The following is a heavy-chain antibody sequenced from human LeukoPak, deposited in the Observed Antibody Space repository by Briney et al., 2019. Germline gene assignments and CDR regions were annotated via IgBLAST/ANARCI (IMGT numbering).Heavy chain of an antibody. J-gene: IGHJ6*02. CDR2: ISSSGSTI. CDR1: GFTFSDYY. D-gene: IGHD2-2*01. CDR3: ATYCSSTSCPHYYYYGMDV. Sequence: PGGSLRLSCAASGFTFSDYYMSWIRQAPGKGLEWVSYISSSGSTIYYADSVKGRFTISRDNAKNSLYLQMNSLRAEDTAVYYCATYCSSTSCPHYYYYGMDVGGQGTTVTVSS. V-gene: IGHV3-11*01.